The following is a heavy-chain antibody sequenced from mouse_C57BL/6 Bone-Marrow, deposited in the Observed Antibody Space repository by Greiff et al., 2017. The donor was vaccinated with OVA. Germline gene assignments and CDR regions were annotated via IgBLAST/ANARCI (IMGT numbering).Heavy chain of an antibody. CDR1: GFPFTSYG. J-gene: IGHJ3*01. D-gene: IGHD2-1*01. CDR3: ARHVLLWSTWFAY. CDR2: IIRGGGYT. Sequence: EVKVVESGGDLVKPGVSLKLSRAAPGFPFTSYGMSWFRQTLDKRLGWVATIIRGGGYTYYPDSLKGRFPFSRDNAKNTRYLQMSSLKSEDTAMYDCARHVLLWSTWFAYWGQGTLVTVSA. V-gene: IGHV5-6*01.